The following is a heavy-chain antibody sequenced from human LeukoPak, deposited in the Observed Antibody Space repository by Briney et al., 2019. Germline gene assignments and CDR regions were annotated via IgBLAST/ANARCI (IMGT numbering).Heavy chain of an antibody. CDR2: INGDGSST. CDR3: ANNFLTASHY. V-gene: IGHV3-74*01. J-gene: IGHJ4*02. D-gene: IGHD2/OR15-2a*01. CDR1: GFTFSSYW. Sequence: GGSLRLSCAASGFTFSSYWMHWVRQAPGKGLVWVARINGDGSSTSYADSVKGRFTISRDNSKNTLYLQMNSLRAEDTAVYYCANNFLTASHYWGQGTLVTVSS.